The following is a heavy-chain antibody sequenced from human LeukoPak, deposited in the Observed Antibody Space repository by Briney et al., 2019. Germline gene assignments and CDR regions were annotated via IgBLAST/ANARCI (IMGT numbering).Heavy chain of an antibody. J-gene: IGHJ4*02. CDR2: ISGSGGNT. CDR1: GFIFSTYA. V-gene: IGHV3-23*01. Sequence: GGSLRLSCAASGFIFSTYAMSWVRQAPGKGLEWVSAISGSGGNTYYADSVRGRFTISRDNSKNTLNLQMNDLRADDTAVYYCARTRSYCYDYWGQGTLVTVSS. CDR3: ARTRSYCYDY.